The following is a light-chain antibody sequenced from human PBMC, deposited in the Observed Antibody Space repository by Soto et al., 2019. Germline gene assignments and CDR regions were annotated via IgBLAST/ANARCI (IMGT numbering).Light chain of an antibody. Sequence: VVTQEPSLTVSPGGTVTLTCGSSTGAVTSGHYPYWFQQKPGQAPRTLIYDTSNKHSWTLARFSGSLLGGKAALTLSGAQPEDEAEYYCLLSYSGARPVVFGGGTKLTVL. V-gene: IGLV7-46*01. CDR2: DTS. CDR3: LLSYSGARPVV. CDR1: TGAVTSGHY. J-gene: IGLJ2*01.